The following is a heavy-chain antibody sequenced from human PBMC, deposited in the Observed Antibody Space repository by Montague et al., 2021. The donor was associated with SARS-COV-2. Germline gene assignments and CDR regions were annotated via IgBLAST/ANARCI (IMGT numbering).Heavy chain of an antibody. J-gene: IGHJ6*02. D-gene: IGHD3-10*01. CDR1: GGSFSGYY. V-gene: IGHV4-34*01. CDR3: ARVRYYGSGTSLGMDV. Sequence: SETLSLTCAVYGGSFSGYYWSWIRQPPGKGLEWIGEINHSGSTNYNQSLKSRVTITVDTSKNQYFLKLSSVIAADTAVDYCARVRYYGSGTSLGMDVWGQGTTVTVSS. CDR2: INHSGST.